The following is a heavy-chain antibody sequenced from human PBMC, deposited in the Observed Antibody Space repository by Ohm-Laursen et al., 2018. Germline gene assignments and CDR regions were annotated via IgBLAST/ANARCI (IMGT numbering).Heavy chain of an antibody. CDR1: GFSLRTSGLG. Sequence: PTQTLTLTCTFSGFSLRTSGLGVGWIRQPPGKALEWLALIYWDDDKRYSPSLKSRLTITKDTSKNQVVLTMTNMDPVDTATYYCAHRRSGWNLFDYWGQGTLVTVSS. V-gene: IGHV2-5*02. CDR3: AHRRSGWNLFDY. D-gene: IGHD1-1*01. J-gene: IGHJ4*02. CDR2: IYWDDDK.